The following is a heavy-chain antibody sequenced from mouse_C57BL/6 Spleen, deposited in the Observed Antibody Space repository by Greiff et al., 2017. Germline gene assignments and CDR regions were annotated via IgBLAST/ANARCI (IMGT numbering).Heavy chain of an antibody. CDR3: ARSGTGTVAY. D-gene: IGHD4-1*01. J-gene: IGHJ3*01. CDR2: IYPGDGDT. CDR1: GYAFSSYW. V-gene: IGHV1-80*01. Sequence: VQVVESGAELVKPGASVKISCKASGYAFSSYWMNWVKQRPGKGLEWIGQIYPGDGDTNYNGKFKGKATLTADKSSSTAYMQLSSLTSEDSAVYFCARSGTGTVAYGGQGTLVTVSA.